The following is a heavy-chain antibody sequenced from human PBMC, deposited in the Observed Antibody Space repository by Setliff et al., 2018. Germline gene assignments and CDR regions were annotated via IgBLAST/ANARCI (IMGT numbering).Heavy chain of an antibody. D-gene: IGHD1-1*01. CDR1: GYTFTSYY. CDR3: ARGPGFNDLYN. CDR2: INPNSGGT. V-gene: IGHV1-2*02. J-gene: IGHJ4*02. Sequence: ASVKVSCKASGYTFTSYYMHWVRQAPGQGLEWMGWINPNSGGTNYAQKFQGRITLTRDTSITTGYMELGNLRFDDTAFYYCARGPGFNDLYNWGQGTLVTVSS.